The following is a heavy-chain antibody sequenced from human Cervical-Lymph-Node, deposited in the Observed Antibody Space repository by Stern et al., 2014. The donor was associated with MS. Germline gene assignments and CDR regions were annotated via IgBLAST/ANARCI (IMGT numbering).Heavy chain of an antibody. Sequence: VQLVESGAEVKKPGSSVKVSCKASGGTFSKYPISWVRQAPGQGLEWMGGIIPLFGLVNYTKKVPGRITITADKSTSTAYMELSSLRSEDTAAYYCARGGIVVVVAATRDYYYGMDVWGQGPRSPSP. CDR3: ARGGIVVVVAATRDYYYGMDV. J-gene: IGHJ6*02. V-gene: IGHV1-69*17. CDR2: IIPLFGLV. D-gene: IGHD2-15*01. CDR1: GGTFSKYP.